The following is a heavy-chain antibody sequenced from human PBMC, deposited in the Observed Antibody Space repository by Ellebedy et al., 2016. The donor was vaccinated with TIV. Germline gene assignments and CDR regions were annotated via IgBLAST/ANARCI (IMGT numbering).Heavy chain of an antibody. CDR2: IYYSGST. V-gene: IGHV4-30-4*01. CDR1: GGSISSSSYY. CDR3: AREISYYYGMDV. D-gene: IGHD3-3*01. J-gene: IGHJ6*02. Sequence: MPSETLSLTCTVSGGSISSSSYYWSWIRQPPGKGLEWIGYIYYSGSTYYNPSLKSRVTISVDTSKNQFSLKLSSVTAADTAVFYCAREISYYYGMDVWGQGTTVTVSS.